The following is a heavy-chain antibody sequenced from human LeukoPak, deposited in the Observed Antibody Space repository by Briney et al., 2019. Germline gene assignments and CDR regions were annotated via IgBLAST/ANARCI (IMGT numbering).Heavy chain of an antibody. Sequence: GGSLRLSCAASGFTLNTYGMHWVRQASGKGLEWVAFIRFDGSNKYYADSVKGRFTISRDNSKNTLYLQMKSLRPEDTAVYYCARGDGYCSSVSCSGNWGQGTLVTVSS. CDR2: IRFDGSNK. CDR3: ARGDGYCSSVSCSGN. J-gene: IGHJ4*02. D-gene: IGHD2-2*03. CDR1: GFTLNTYG. V-gene: IGHV3-30*02.